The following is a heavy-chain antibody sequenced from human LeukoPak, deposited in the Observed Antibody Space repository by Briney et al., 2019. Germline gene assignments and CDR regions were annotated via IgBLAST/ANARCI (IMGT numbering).Heavy chain of an antibody. CDR1: GFTFSSYW. CDR3: ARGRRGSGYGLDY. D-gene: IGHD5-18*01. V-gene: IGHV3-7*01. Sequence: GGSLRLSCAASGFTFSSYWMSWVRQAPGKGLEWVANIKQDGSEKYYVDSVKGRFTISRDNAKNSLYLQMNSLRAEDTAVYYCARGRRGSGYGLDYWGQGTLVTVSS. CDR2: IKQDGSEK. J-gene: IGHJ4*02.